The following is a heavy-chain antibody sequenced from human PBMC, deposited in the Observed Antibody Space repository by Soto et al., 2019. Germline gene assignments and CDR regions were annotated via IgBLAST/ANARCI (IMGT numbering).Heavy chain of an antibody. CDR2: ISSSGSTI. CDR3: ARELTVVVPAANY. J-gene: IGHJ4*02. D-gene: IGHD2-2*01. Sequence: GXSLRLSCAASGFSFSDYYLSWIRQAPWKGLEWVSYISSSGSTIYYADSVKGRFTISRDNAKNSLYLQMNSLRAEDTAVYYCARELTVVVPAANYWGQGTLVTVS. V-gene: IGHV3-11*01. CDR1: GFSFSDYY.